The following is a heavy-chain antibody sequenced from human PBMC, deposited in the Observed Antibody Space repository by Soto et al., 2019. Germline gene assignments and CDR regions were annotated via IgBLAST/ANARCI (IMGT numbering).Heavy chain of an antibody. J-gene: IGHJ4*02. CDR2: ISYDGSNK. CDR1: GFTFSSYG. CDR3: ARGYDTALAPIF. D-gene: IGHD5-18*01. Sequence: GGSLRLSCAASGFTFSSYGMHWVRQAPGKGLEWVAVISYDGSNKYYADSVKGRFTISRDNSKNTLYLQMNSLRAEDTAVYYCARGYDTALAPIFWGQGILVTVSS. V-gene: IGHV3-30*03.